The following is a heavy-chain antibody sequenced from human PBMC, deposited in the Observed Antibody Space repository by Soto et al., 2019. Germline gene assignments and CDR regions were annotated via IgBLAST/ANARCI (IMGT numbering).Heavy chain of an antibody. D-gene: IGHD3-10*01. J-gene: IGHJ4*02. V-gene: IGHV3-23*01. CDR3: AKDRLADVNRGYYDY. CDR1: GFTFSSYA. Sequence: VQLLESGGGLVQPGGSLRLSCAASGFTFSSYAMTWVRQAPGEGLEWVSTISDRGDTTFYAGSGRGRFTISRDNSKNAVHLQINGLRAEDTAVNYCAKDRLADVNRGYYDYWGQGTLVTVSS. CDR2: ISDRGDTT.